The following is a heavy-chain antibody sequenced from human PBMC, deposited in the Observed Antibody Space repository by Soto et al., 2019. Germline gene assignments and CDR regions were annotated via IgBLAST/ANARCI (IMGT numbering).Heavy chain of an antibody. CDR1: GYTFTSYG. J-gene: IGHJ6*03. D-gene: IGHD6-19*01. CDR2: ISAYNGNT. CDR3: ASSSAGFQTQYYYMDV. Sequence: ASLKVSCKASGYTFTSYGISWVRQAPGQGLEWMGWISAYNGNTDYAQKLQGRVTMTTDTSTSTAYMELSSLRSDDTAVYYCASSSAGFQTQYYYMDVWGKGTTVTVSS. V-gene: IGHV1-18*01.